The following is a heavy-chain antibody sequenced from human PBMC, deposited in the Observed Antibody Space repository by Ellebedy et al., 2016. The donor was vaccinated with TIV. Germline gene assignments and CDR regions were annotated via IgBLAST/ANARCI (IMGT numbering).Heavy chain of an antibody. V-gene: IGHV3-15*01. CDR2: IKMKIEGETT. D-gene: IGHD3-22*01. CDR1: GFTLSNAW. Sequence: GGSLRLSCAASGFTLSNAWMSWVRQAPGKGLEWVGRIKMKIEGETTDYAAPVKGRFIISRDDSTDTLSLEMNSLKTEDTALYYCTADLSDTSGYSHDPWGQGTLVTVSS. CDR3: TADLSDTSGYSHDP. J-gene: IGHJ5*02.